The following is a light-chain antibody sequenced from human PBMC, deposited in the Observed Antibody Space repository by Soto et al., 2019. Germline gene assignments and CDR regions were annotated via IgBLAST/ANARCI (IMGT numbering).Light chain of an antibody. CDR1: SSNIGTSS. CDR3: AAWDDSLSVVV. J-gene: IGLJ2*01. CDR2: RND. V-gene: IGLV1-47*01. Sequence: QTVVTQPPSASGTPGQRVTISCSGSSSNIGTSSVFWFQHLPGTAPKLLIYRNDQRPSGVPDRFSGSKSGTSASLAISGLRSEDEADYFCAAWDDSLSVVVFGGGTKVTVL.